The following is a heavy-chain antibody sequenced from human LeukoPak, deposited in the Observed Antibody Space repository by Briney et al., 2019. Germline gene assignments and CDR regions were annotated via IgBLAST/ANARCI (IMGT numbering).Heavy chain of an antibody. CDR2: INPNSGGT. J-gene: IGHJ3*02. Sequence: WASVKVSCKASGYTFIGYYMHWVRQAPGQGLEWMGWINPNSGGTKYAQKFQGRVSMTRDTSISTAYMELSRLRSDDTAVYYCAIGYSSEGGVDAFDIWGQGTMVTVSS. CDR1: GYTFIGYY. CDR3: AIGYSSEGGVDAFDI. V-gene: IGHV1-2*02. D-gene: IGHD3-22*01.